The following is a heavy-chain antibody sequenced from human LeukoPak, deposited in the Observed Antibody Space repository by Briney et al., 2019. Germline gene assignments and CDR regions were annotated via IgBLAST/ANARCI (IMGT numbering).Heavy chain of an antibody. D-gene: IGHD1-26*01. V-gene: IGHV3-9*01. CDR2: ISWNSGSI. CDR1: GFTFDDYA. CDR3: AKDMGH. Sequence: QHGRSLRLSCAASGFTFDDYAMHWVRQAPGKGLEWVSGISWNSGSIGYADSVKGRFTISRDNAKNSLYLQMNSLRAEDTALYYCAKDMGHWGQGTLVTVSS. J-gene: IGHJ4*02.